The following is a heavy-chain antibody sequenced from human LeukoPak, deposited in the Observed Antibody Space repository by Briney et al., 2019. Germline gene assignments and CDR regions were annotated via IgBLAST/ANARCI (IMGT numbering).Heavy chain of an antibody. D-gene: IGHD4-17*01. V-gene: IGHV4-4*07. Sequence: SETLSLTCTVSGGSFSSYYWSWIRQPAGRGLEWIGRIYISGSTNYDPSLKSRVTMSVDTSKNQFSLKLTSVTAADTAVYYCARVSFEPAYGRTPYFDYWGQGTLVTVSS. CDR3: ARVSFEPAYGRTPYFDY. CDR2: IYISGST. CDR1: GGSFSSYY. J-gene: IGHJ4*02.